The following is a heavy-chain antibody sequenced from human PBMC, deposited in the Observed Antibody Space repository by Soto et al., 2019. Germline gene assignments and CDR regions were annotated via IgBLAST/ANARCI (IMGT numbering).Heavy chain of an antibody. J-gene: IGHJ4*02. CDR3: ARGGHIAVVTASFDY. CDR2: IHPSGGGT. CDR1: GYRFTSYG. D-gene: IGHD2-21*02. V-gene: IGHV1-46*03. Sequence: ASVKVSCKASGYRFTSYGIGWVRQAPGQALEWMGVIHPSGGGTTYAQKFLGRVTVTRDTSTTTVFMELSSLRSDDTAVYYCARGGHIAVVTASFDYWGQGTLVTVSS.